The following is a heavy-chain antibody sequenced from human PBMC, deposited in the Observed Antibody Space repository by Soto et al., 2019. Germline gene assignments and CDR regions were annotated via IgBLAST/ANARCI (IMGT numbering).Heavy chain of an antibody. D-gene: IGHD2-15*01. CDR2: IYHSGST. V-gene: IGHV4-61*01. Sequence: PSETLSLTCTVSGGSVSIGSHYCSWIRQPPGKGLEWIAYIYHSGSTDYNPSLKSRVTISVDLSRNQFSLRLDSVTAADTAVYYCARDRSDDLYSFDGFDLWGQGTMVTVSS. CDR1: GGSVSIGSHY. J-gene: IGHJ3*01. CDR3: ARDRSDDLYSFDGFDL.